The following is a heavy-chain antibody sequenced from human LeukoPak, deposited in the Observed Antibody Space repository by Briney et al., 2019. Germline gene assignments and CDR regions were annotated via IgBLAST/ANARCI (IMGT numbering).Heavy chain of an antibody. CDR1: GGSISSYY. Sequence: SETLSLTCTVSGGSISSYYWSWIRQPAGKGLEWIGRIYTSGSTNYNPSLKSRVTMSVDTSKNQFSLKLSSVTAADTAVYYCARDSDVSGYSSGYYFDYWGQGTLVTVSS. V-gene: IGHV4-4*07. CDR2: IYTSGST. CDR3: ARDSDVSGYSSGYYFDY. D-gene: IGHD5-18*01. J-gene: IGHJ4*02.